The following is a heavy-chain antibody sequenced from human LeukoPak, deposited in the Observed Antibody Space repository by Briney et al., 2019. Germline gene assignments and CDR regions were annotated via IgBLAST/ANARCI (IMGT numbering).Heavy chain of an antibody. Sequence: SQTLSLTCAISGDSVSSDSAAWNWVRQSPSRGLEWLGRTYYRSKWYYNYAVSVKSRITINPDTSKNQVSLQLNSVTPEDTAVYYCARGATAYFDSWGEGTLVTVSS. V-gene: IGHV6-1*01. CDR1: GDSVSSDSAA. CDR2: TYYRSKWYY. D-gene: IGHD5-12*01. J-gene: IGHJ4*02. CDR3: ARGATAYFDS.